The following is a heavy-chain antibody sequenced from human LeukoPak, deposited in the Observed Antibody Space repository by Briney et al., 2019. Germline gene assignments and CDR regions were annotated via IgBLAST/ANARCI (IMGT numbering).Heavy chain of an antibody. CDR3: ASVPGYYDSSGYYY. Sequence: GGSLRLSCAASGFTFSSYSMNWVRQAPGKGLEWVSSISSSSSYIYYADSVKGRFTISRDNAKNSLYLQTNSLRAEDTAVYYCASVPGYYDSSGYYYWGQGTLVTVSS. CDR1: GFTFSSYS. CDR2: ISSSSSYI. D-gene: IGHD3-22*01. J-gene: IGHJ4*02. V-gene: IGHV3-21*01.